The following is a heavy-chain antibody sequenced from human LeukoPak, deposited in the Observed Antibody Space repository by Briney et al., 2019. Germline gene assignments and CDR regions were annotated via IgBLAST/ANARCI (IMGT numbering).Heavy chain of an antibody. CDR3: AREVAPGGLDY. D-gene: IGHD4-23*01. J-gene: IGHJ4*02. Sequence: GASVKVSCKASGYTFASHAMNWVRQAPGQGLEWMGWINTNTGNPTYAQGFTGRFVLSLDTSGSTAYLQISSLKSEDTAVYYCAREVAPGGLDYWGQGTLVTVSS. CDR2: INTNTGNP. V-gene: IGHV7-4-1*02. CDR1: GYTFASHA.